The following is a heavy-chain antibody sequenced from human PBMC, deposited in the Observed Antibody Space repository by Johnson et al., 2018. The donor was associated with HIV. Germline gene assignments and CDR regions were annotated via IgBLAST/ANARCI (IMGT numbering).Heavy chain of an antibody. CDR1: GFTFGDYY. D-gene: IGHD3-10*01. J-gene: IGHJ3*02. V-gene: IGHV3-11*04. CDR3: AREKELRELVGVIILWAFDI. CDR2: ISSSGSTI. Sequence: QVQLVESGGGVVQPGGSLRLSCAASGFTFGDYYMSWIRQAPGKGLEWVSYISSSGSTIYYADSVKGRFTISRDNAKNSLYLQMNSLRAEDTAVYYCAREKELRELVGVIILWAFDIWGQGTVVTVSS.